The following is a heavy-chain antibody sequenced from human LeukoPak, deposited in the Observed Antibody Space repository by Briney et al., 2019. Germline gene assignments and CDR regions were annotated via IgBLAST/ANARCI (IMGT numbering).Heavy chain of an antibody. D-gene: IGHD3-3*01. CDR2: IRYDGSNK. J-gene: IGHJ2*01. CDR3: AKSDFGVVISHGFGYFDL. CDR1: GFTFSSYG. Sequence: AGGSLRLSCAASGFTFSSYGMHWVRQAPGKGLEWVAFIRYDGSNKYYADSVKGRFTISRDNSKNTLYLQMNSLRAEDTAVYYCAKSDFGVVISHGFGYFDLWGRGTLVTVSS. V-gene: IGHV3-30*02.